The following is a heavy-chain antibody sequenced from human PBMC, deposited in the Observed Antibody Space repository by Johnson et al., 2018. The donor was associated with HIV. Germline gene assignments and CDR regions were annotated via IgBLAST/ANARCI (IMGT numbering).Heavy chain of an antibody. Sequence: QVQLVESGGGVVQPGGSLRLSCAASGISFSSFGMHWVRQAPGKGLEWVSFIRFDGSGTSSEDSVKGRFTISRDDSRNTLYLEMNSLRVEDTAVYYCAKGSGYYATFDIWGQGTMVTVSS. D-gene: IGHD3-22*01. CDR1: GISFSSFG. V-gene: IGHV3-30*02. CDR2: IRFDGSGT. J-gene: IGHJ3*02. CDR3: AKGSGYYATFDI.